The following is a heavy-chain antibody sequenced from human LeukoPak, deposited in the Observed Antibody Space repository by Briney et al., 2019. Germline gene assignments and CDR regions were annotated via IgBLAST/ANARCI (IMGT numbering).Heavy chain of an antibody. V-gene: IGHV3-30-3*01. J-gene: IGHJ4*02. CDR3: ARDGVRGYSGYDPYYFDY. D-gene: IGHD5-12*01. CDR2: ISYDGSNK. Sequence: GGSLRLSCAASGFTFSSYAMHWVRQAPGKGLEWVAVISYDGSNKYYADSVKGRFTISRDNSKNTLYLQMNSLRAEDTAVYYCARDGVRGYSGYDPYYFDYWGQGTLVTVSS. CDR1: GFTFSSYA.